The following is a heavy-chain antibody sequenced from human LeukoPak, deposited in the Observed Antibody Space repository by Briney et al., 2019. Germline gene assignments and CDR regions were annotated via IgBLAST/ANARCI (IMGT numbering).Heavy chain of an antibody. J-gene: IGHJ3*02. CDR3: ASIPIVVGAFDI. D-gene: IGHD2-21*01. CDR2: IYSGGST. Sequence: GGSLRLSCAASGFIFSTYGMHWVRQAPGKGLEWVSVIYSGGSTYYADSVKGRFTISRDNSKNTLYLQMNSLRAEDTAVYYCASIPIVVGAFDIWGQGTMVTVSS. V-gene: IGHV3-NL1*01. CDR1: GFIFSTYG.